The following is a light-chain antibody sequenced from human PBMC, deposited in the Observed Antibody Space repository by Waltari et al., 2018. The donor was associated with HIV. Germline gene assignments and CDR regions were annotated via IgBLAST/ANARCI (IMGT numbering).Light chain of an antibody. CDR2: SAS. CDR1: QTIGTY. J-gene: IGKJ1*01. CDR3: QQSYTTPRT. V-gene: IGKV1-39*01. Sequence: DIQVTQFPSSLSASVGDGVTVTCRASQTIGTYLNWYQQVPGEAPKLLIYSASNLQSGVPSRFSGSGYGTDFSLTISSLEPEDFAVYYCQQSYTTPRTFGQGTKVEIK.